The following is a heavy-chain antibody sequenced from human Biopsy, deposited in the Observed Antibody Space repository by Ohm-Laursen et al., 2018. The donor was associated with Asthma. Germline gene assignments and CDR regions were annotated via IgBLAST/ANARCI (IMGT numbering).Heavy chain of an antibody. D-gene: IGHD6-19*01. CDR3: ARDSYSSGLYDDFES. J-gene: IGHJ4*02. Sequence: GSLRLSCAASGFTFSDYYMRWIRQAPGKGLEWISYINGKSNSIEYADSVKGRFTISRDNAKNSLYLQMNGLRAEDTAVYYCARDSYSSGLYDDFESWGQGTLVTVSS. CDR1: GFTFSDYY. CDR2: INGKSNSI. V-gene: IGHV3-11*01.